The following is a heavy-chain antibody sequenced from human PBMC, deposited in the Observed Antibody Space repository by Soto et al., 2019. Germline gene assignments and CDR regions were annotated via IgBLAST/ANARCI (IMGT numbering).Heavy chain of an antibody. D-gene: IGHD2-2*01. CDR1: GFTFSSYG. CDR2: ISYDGSSK. J-gene: IGHJ6*02. V-gene: IGHV3-30*18. Sequence: QVQLVESGGGVVQPGRSLRLSCVAAGFTFSSYGMHWVRQAPGKGLEWVAVISYDGSSKYHADSVKGRFTISRDNSKNMLYLQMNSLRAEDSAVYYCVKEGVPTAIEESLGDMDVRGQGTTVTVSS. CDR3: VKEGVPTAIEESLGDMDV.